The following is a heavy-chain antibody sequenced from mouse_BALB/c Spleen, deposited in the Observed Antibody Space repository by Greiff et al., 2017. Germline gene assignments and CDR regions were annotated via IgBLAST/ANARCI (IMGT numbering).Heavy chain of an antibody. D-gene: IGHD2-10*02. CDR2: ISTYYGDA. CDR1: GYTFTDYA. J-gene: IGHJ4*01. V-gene: IGHV1S137*01. CDR3: ARGYGNLYYAMDY. Sequence: QVQLQQSGAELVRPGVSVKISCKGSGYTFTDYAMHWVKQSHAKSLEWIGVISTYYGDASYNQKFKGKATMTVDKSSSTAYMELARLTSEDSAIYYCARGYGNLYYAMDYWGQGTSVTVSS.